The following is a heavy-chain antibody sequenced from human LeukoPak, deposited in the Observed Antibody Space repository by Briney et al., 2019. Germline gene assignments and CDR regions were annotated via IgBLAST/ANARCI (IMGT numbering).Heavy chain of an antibody. CDR1: GFTFSTYW. Sequence: GGSLRLSCAASGFTFSTYWMHWVRQAPGKGLEWVSRLDRDGTTTSYADSVYGRFTISRDNAKSTLYLQMRSLRAEDTAVYYCARDTENIGYDAFEFWGHGTLVTVSS. CDR2: LDRDGTTT. V-gene: IGHV3-74*01. CDR3: ARDTENIGYDAFEF. D-gene: IGHD2/OR15-2a*01. J-gene: IGHJ5*01.